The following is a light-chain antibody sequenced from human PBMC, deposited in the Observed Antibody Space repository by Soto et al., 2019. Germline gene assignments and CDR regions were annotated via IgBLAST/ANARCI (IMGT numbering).Light chain of an antibody. CDR2: DAS. CDR1: RSVGTL. V-gene: IGKV3-11*01. Sequence: EIVLTQSPATLALSPGEGATLSCRASRSVGTLLAWYQQKPGQAPRLLIYDASNRATGIPARFSGSGSGTDFTLTISSLEPEDFAVYSCQQRTNWPLTFGGGTKVEIK. J-gene: IGKJ4*01. CDR3: QQRTNWPLT.